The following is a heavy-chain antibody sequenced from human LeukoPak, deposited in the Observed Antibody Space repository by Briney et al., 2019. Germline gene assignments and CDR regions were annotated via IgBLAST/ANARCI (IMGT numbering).Heavy chain of an antibody. J-gene: IGHJ6*03. CDR2: ISANNGNA. D-gene: IGHD6-19*01. CDR1: GYTFTGHY. V-gene: IGHV1-18*04. CDR3: ARLTSSGWYGAFNHYYYYMDV. Sequence: WASVKVSCKASGYTFTGHYMHWVRQAPGQGLEWMGWISANNGNANYAQKLQGRVTMTTDTSTSTAYMELRSLRSDDTAVYYCARLTSSGWYGAFNHYYYYMDVWGKGTTVTISS.